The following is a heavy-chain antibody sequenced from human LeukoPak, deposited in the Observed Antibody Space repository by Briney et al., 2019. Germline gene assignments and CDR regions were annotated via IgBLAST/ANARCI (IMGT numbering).Heavy chain of an antibody. Sequence: ASVKVSCKASGYTFTSYYMHWVRQAPGQGLEWMGIINPSGGSTSYAQKFQGRVTMTRDTSTSTVYMELSSLRSEDTAVYYCARPNSSGYSIGQFDIWGQGTMVTVSS. CDR1: GYTFTSYY. D-gene: IGHD3-22*01. CDR3: ARPNSSGYSIGQFDI. V-gene: IGHV1-46*01. CDR2: INPSGGST. J-gene: IGHJ3*02.